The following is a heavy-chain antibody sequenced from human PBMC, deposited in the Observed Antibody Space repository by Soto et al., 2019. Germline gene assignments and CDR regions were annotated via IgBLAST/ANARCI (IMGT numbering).Heavy chain of an antibody. J-gene: IGHJ4*02. V-gene: IGHV3-23*01. CDR2: ISGSGGST. Sequence: GGSLRLSCAASGFTFSSYAMSWVRQAPGKGLEWVSAISGSGGSTYYADSVKGRFTISRDNSKNTLYLQMNSLRAEDTAVYYCAKDPAFTLYSSSWLFGYWGQGTLVTVSS. CDR3: AKDPAFTLYSSSWLFGY. D-gene: IGHD6-13*01. CDR1: GFTFSSYA.